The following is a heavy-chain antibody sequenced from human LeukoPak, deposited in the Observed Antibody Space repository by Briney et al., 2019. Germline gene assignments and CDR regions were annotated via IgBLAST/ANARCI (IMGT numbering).Heavy chain of an antibody. CDR3: AKSQKGLARIHWFGDTKDYFDY. Sequence: PGGSLRLSCAASGSTFSSYAMSWVRQAPGKGLEWVSAISGSGGSTYYADSVKGRFTISRDNSKNTLYLQMNSLRAEDTAVYYCAKSQKGLARIHWFGDTKDYFDYWGQGTLVTVSS. CDR2: ISGSGGST. CDR1: GSTFSSYA. D-gene: IGHD3-10*01. V-gene: IGHV3-23*01. J-gene: IGHJ4*02.